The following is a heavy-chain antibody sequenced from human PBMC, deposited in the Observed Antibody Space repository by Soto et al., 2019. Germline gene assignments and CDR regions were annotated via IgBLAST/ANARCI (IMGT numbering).Heavy chain of an antibody. CDR2: ISAST. J-gene: IGHJ4*02. V-gene: IGHV3-23*01. CDR1: GFTVSSYA. Sequence: EMQLLESRGGLVQAGGSLRLSCAASGFTVSSYALNWVRQAPGKGLEWVSGISASTYYADSVKGRFTISRDTSKNTLYLQMNSLRAEDTAIYFCAIRMYSTRWYYLDYWGQGTLVTVSS. CDR3: AIRMYSTRWYYLDY. D-gene: IGHD6-13*01.